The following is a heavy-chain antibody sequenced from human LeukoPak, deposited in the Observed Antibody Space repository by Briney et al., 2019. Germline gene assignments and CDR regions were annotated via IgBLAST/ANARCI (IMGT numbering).Heavy chain of an antibody. D-gene: IGHD2-2*02. CDR2: INHSGST. V-gene: IGHV4-4*02. J-gene: IGHJ6*02. CDR3: ASKGVGYCSSTSCYNSYYGMDV. CDR1: GGSISSSNW. Sequence: SETLSLTCAVSGGSISSSNWWSWVRQPPGKGLEWIGEINHSGSTNYNPSLKSRVTISVDTSKNQFSLKLSSVTAADTAVYYCASKGVGYCSSTSCYNSYYGMDVWGQGTTVTVSS.